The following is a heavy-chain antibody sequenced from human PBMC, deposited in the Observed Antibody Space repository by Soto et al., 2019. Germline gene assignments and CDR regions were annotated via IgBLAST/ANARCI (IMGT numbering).Heavy chain of an antibody. J-gene: IGHJ4*02. D-gene: IGHD3-16*02. V-gene: IGHV4-34*01. CDR2: INHSGST. Sequence: KLSETLSLTCAVYGGSFSGYYWSWIRQPPGKGLEWIGEINHSGSTNYNPSLKSRVTISVDTSKNQFSLKLSSVTAADTAVYYCARGVNIAGRYRDYVWGSYRYHFDYWGQGTLVTVSS. CDR3: ARGVNIAGRYRDYVWGSYRYHFDY. CDR1: GGSFSGYY.